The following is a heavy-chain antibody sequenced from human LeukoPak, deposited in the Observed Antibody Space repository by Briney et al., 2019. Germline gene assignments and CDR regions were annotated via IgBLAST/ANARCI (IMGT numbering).Heavy chain of an antibody. Sequence: SQTLSLTCTVSGGSISSGGYYWSWIRQPPGKGLEWIGYIYHSGSTYYNPSLKSRVTISVDRSKNQFSLKLSSVTAADTAVYYCARANVVVPADDYWGQGTLVTVSS. V-gene: IGHV4-30-2*01. CDR1: GGSISSGGYY. CDR3: ARANVVVPADDY. D-gene: IGHD2-2*01. J-gene: IGHJ4*02. CDR2: IYHSGST.